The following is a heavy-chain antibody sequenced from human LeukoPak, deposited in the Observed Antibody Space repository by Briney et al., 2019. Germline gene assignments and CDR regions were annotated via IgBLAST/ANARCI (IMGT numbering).Heavy chain of an antibody. CDR1: GGSISSSSYY. CDR3: ARAPPSSSWYSSAFDI. J-gene: IGHJ3*02. CDR2: IYYSGST. V-gene: IGHV4-39*07. D-gene: IGHD6-13*01. Sequence: SETLSLTCTVSGGSISSSSYYWGWIRQPPGKGLEWIGSIYYSGSTYYNPSLKSRVTISVDTSKNQFSLKLSSVTAADTAVYYCARAPPSSSWYSSAFDIWGQGTMVTVSS.